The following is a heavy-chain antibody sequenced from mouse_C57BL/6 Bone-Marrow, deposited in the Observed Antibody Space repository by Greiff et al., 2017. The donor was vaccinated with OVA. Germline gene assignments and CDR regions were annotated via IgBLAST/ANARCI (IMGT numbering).Heavy chain of an antibody. Sequence: VQLQQSVAELVRPGASVMLSCTASGFNIKNTYMHWVTQRPEQGLEWVVRIVPANGHTKYSPKCQGKATRTADTSSNTAYLQLSSLTSEDTAIYYCARPYYYGSSSFAYWGQGTLVTVSA. V-gene: IGHV14-3*01. J-gene: IGHJ3*01. CDR2: IVPANGHT. D-gene: IGHD1-1*01. CDR1: GFNIKNTY. CDR3: ARPYYYGSSSFAY.